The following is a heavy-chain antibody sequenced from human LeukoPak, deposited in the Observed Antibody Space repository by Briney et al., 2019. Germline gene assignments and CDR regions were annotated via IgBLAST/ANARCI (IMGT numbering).Heavy chain of an antibody. Sequence: ASVKVSCKASGYTFNGYYMHWVRQAPGQGLEWMGWIYPNSGGIYYAQKFRGRVTMTSDTSISTAYMELSRLRSDDTAVYYCARDAAFGGVIVTWGQGTLVTVSS. CDR2: IYPNSGGI. V-gene: IGHV1-2*02. J-gene: IGHJ5*02. CDR3: ARDAAFGGVIVT. D-gene: IGHD3-16*02. CDR1: GYTFNGYY.